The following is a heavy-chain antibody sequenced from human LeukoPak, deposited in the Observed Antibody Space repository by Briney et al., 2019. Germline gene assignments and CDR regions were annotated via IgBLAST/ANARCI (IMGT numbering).Heavy chain of an antibody. J-gene: IGHJ4*02. CDR1: GGSISSYY. Sequence: PSETLSLTCTVSGGSISSYYWSWIRQPPGKGLEWIGYIYYSGSTNYNPSLKSRVIISLDTSKNQFSLKLSSVTAADTAVYYCARTLSRWDPFDYWGQGTLVTVSS. CDR3: ARTLSRWDPFDY. D-gene: IGHD1-26*01. V-gene: IGHV4-59*01. CDR2: IYYSGST.